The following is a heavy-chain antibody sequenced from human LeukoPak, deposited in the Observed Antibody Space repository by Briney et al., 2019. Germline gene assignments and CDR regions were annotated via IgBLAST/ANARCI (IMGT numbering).Heavy chain of an antibody. J-gene: IGHJ4*02. V-gene: IGHV1-18*01. CDR2: ISAYNGNT. D-gene: IGHD5-18*01. CDR1: GYTFTNHY. Sequence: ASVKVSCKASGYTFTNHYMHWVRQAPGQGLEWMGWISAYNGNTNYAQKLQGRVTMTTDTSTSTAYMELRSLRSDDTAVYYCARDYTWIQLGLDYWGQGTLVTVSS. CDR3: ARDYTWIQLGLDY.